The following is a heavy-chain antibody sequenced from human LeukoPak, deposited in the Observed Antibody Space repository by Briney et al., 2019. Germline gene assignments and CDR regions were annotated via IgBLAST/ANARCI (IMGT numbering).Heavy chain of an antibody. D-gene: IGHD6-13*01. J-gene: IGHJ6*03. CDR2: IYYSGST. Sequence: SETLSLTCTVSGGSISSSSYYWGWIRQPPGKGLEWIGSIYYSGSTYYNPSLKSRVTISVDTSKNQFSLKLSSVTAADTAVYYCARVPYSSSWSHYYYYYMDVWGKGTTVTVSS. CDR3: ARVPYSSSWSHYYYYYMDV. CDR1: GGSISSSSYY. V-gene: IGHV4-39*07.